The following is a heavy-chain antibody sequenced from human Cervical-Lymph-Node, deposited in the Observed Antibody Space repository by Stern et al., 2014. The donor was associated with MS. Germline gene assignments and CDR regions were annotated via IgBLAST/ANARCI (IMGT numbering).Heavy chain of an antibody. J-gene: IGHJ5*02. CDR3: AKHADSAGGA. Sequence: VQLVQSGGGLVQPGGSLRLSCEASGFTFSDSFMDWVRQAPGKGLEWVGRIRNKGSSYTTQYVASVEGRFTISRDDSKNSVFLQMNTLKTEDPAVYYCAKHADSAGGAWGQGTLVTVSS. V-gene: IGHV3-72*01. CDR2: IRNKGSSYTT. CDR1: GFTFSDSF. D-gene: IGHD3-10*01.